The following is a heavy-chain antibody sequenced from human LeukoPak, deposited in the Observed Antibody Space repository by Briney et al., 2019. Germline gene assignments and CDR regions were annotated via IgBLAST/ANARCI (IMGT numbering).Heavy chain of an antibody. Sequence: GASVKVSCKASGYTFTSQDISWVRQAPGQGLEWMGWISAYNGNTNYAQNLQGRVTMTTDTSTSTAYMELRSLRPDDTAVYYCARGPRTEYGGKAYYFDYWGQGTLVTVSS. CDR3: ARGPRTEYGGKAYYFDY. CDR1: GYTFTSQD. D-gene: IGHD4-23*01. V-gene: IGHV1-18*01. CDR2: ISAYNGNT. J-gene: IGHJ4*02.